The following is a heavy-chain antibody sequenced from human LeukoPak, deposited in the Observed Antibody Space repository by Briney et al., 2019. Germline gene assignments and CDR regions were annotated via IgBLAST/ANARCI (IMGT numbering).Heavy chain of an antibody. CDR3: ARDEVRLVRGVNYGMDV. CDR2: IYYSGST. CDR1: GGSISSSSYY. V-gene: IGHV4-39*07. D-gene: IGHD3-10*01. Sequence: PSETLSLTCTVSGGSISSSSYYWGWIRQPPGKGLEWIGSIYYSGSTYYNPSLKSRVTISVDTSKNQFSLKLSSVTAADTAVYYCARDEVRLVRGVNYGMDVWGQGTTVTVSS. J-gene: IGHJ6*02.